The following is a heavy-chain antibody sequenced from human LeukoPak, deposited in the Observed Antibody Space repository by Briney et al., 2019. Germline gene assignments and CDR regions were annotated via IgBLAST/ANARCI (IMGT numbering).Heavy chain of an antibody. Sequence: GGSLRLSCAASGFSCSNYGMHWVRQAPGKGLEWVAFIRSDGINKYYADSVKGRFTISRDNAKNSLFLQMSSLRADDTAIYYCARAGELRYMDVWGKGTAVTVSS. J-gene: IGHJ6*03. CDR2: IRSDGINK. D-gene: IGHD3-16*01. V-gene: IGHV3-30*02. CDR1: GFSCSNYG. CDR3: ARAGELRYMDV.